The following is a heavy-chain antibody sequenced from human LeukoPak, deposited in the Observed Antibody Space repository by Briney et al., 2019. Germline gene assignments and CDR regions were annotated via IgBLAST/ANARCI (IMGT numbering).Heavy chain of an antibody. J-gene: IGHJ4*02. CDR1: GFTFSSYS. Sequence: PGGSLRLSCAASGFTFSSYSMNWVRQAPGKGLEWVSSISSSSSNIYYADSVKGRFTISRDNAKNSLYLQMNSLRAEDTAVYYCARDLEYSSGCVDYWGQGTLVTVSS. CDR3: ARDLEYSSGCVDY. V-gene: IGHV3-21*01. D-gene: IGHD6-19*01. CDR2: ISSSSSNI.